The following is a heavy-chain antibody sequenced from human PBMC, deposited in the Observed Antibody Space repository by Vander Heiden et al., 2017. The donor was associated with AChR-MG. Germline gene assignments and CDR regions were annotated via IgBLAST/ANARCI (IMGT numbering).Heavy chain of an antibody. CDR3: ANAATISSSFDY. D-gene: IGHD2-15*01. J-gene: IGHJ4*02. CDR2: ISWNSGSI. V-gene: IGHV3-9*01. Sequence: EVQLVESGGGLVQPGRSLRLSCAASGFTFDDHAMHWVRQAPGKGLEWVSGISWNSGSIGYADSVKGRFTISRDNAKNSLYLQMTSLRAEDTAFYYCANAATISSSFDYWGQGTLVTVSS. CDR1: GFTFDDHA.